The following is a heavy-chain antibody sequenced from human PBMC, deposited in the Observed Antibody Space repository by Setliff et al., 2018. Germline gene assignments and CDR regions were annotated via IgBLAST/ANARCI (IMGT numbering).Heavy chain of an antibody. Sequence: PSETLSLTCRASGGPITSPSHLWAWIRQPPGKGPEWIGSSYYIGNTVYNPSLKSRLTISVDTSRNEFSLKLTSVTAADTAVYYCATHDSNGYIRTYSFDNWGQGTLVTVSS. J-gene: IGHJ4*02. D-gene: IGHD3-22*01. V-gene: IGHV4-39*01. CDR2: SYYIGNT. CDR3: ATHDSNGYIRTYSFDN. CDR1: GGPITSPSHL.